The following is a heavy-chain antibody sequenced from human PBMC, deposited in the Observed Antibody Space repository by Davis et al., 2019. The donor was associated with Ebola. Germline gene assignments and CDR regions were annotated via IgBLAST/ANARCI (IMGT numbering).Heavy chain of an antibody. D-gene: IGHD3-22*01. J-gene: IGHJ4*02. Sequence: ESLKISCAASGFTFSSYWMSWVRQAPGKGLEWIGEINHSGSTNYNPSLKSRVTISVDTSKNQFSLKLSSVTAADTAVYYCARGDSYYDPSGYYAGPEAPDHWGQGTLVSVSS. CDR3: ARGDSYYDPSGYYAGPEAPDH. CDR2: INHSGST. CDR1: GFTFSSYW. V-gene: IGHV4-34*01.